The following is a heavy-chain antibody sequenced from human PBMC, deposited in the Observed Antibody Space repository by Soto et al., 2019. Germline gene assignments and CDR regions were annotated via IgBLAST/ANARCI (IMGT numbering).Heavy chain of an antibody. CDR1: DGSITSSNNF. Sequence: SETLSLTCTVSDGSITSSNNFWGWIRQPPGKGLEWIGTIFYGGNTYYNPSLKSRVTMSVDTFKNQFSLRLSSVTAADTAVYFCACRYSCGYGAYHHTLKCWRQGTLVIFCS. J-gene: IGHJ4*02. D-gene: IGHD5-12*01. V-gene: IGHV4-39*01. CDR3: ACRYSCGYGAYHHTLKC. CDR2: IFYGGNT.